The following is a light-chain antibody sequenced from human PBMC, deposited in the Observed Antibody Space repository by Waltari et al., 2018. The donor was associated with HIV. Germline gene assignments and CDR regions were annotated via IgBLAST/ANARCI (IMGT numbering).Light chain of an antibody. J-gene: IGKJ3*01. CDR1: QSISSY. CDR3: QQSYSTPLA. CDR2: AAS. Sequence: DIQMTQSPSSLSASVVARFTITCRASQSISSYLNWYQQKPGKAPKLLIYAASSLQSGVPSRFSGSGSGTDFTLTISSLQPEDFATYYCQQSYSTPLAFGPGTKVDIK. V-gene: IGKV1-39*01.